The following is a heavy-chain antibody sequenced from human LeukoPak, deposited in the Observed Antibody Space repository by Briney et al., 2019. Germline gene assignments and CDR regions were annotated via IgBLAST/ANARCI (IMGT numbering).Heavy chain of an antibody. J-gene: IGHJ6*02. V-gene: IGHV3-7*01. CDR3: ARVNPYYDSSGYYSYYYGMDV. CDR1: GFTFSSYW. D-gene: IGHD3-22*01. Sequence: GGSLRLSCAASGFTFSSYWMSWVRQAPGKGLEWVTIIKQDGSEKYYVDSVKGRFTISRDNAKNSLYLQMNSLRAEDTAVYYCARVNPYYDSSGYYSYYYGMDVWGQGTTVTVSS. CDR2: IKQDGSEK.